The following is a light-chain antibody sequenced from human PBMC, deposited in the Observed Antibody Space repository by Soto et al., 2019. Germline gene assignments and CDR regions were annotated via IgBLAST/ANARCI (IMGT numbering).Light chain of an antibody. CDR2: DAS. V-gene: IGKV3-11*01. Sequence: EIVLTQSPATLSLSPGERATLSCRASQSVSSYLAWYQQKPGQAPRLXIYDASNRATGIPARFSGSGSGTDFTLTISSLEPEDFAVYYCQQRSNWTLTFGQGTRLEIK. CDR3: QQRSNWTLT. J-gene: IGKJ5*01. CDR1: QSVSSY.